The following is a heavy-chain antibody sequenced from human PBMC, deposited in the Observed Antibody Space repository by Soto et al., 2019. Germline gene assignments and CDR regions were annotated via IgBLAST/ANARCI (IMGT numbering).Heavy chain of an antibody. CDR3: AKGILSATIAPYAMDL. D-gene: IGHD2-21*01. J-gene: IGHJ6*02. V-gene: IGHV3-30*18. CDR2: ISYDGNYI. CDR1: GFAFSSDA. Sequence: QVQLVESGGGVVQPGASLRLSCEASGFAFSSDAMHWVRQAPGKGLEWVGVISYDGNYIYYADSVKGRFTISRDNSKNTLYVQVNSLRPEATAVYYCAKGILSATIAPYAMDLWGQGTTVTVSS.